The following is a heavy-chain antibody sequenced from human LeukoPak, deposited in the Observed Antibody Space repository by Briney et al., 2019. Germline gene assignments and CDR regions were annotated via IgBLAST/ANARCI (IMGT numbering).Heavy chain of an antibody. J-gene: IGHJ4*02. Sequence: GGSLTLSCAASGFTFGSYSMNWVRQAPGKGLEWVASIHSSSSYIYYADSVKGRFTISRDNAKNSLYLQMNSLRAEDTAVYYGARDPYYDSSGYYYEQDYWGQGTLVTVSS. CDR2: IHSSSSYI. D-gene: IGHD3-22*01. CDR1: GFTFGSYS. CDR3: ARDPYYDSSGYYYEQDY. V-gene: IGHV3-21*01.